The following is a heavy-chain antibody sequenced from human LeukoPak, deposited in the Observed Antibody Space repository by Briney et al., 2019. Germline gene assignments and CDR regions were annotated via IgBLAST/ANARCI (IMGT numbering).Heavy chain of an antibody. CDR1: GFTVSSNY. Sequence: GGYLRLYCAASGFTVSSNYMSWVRQAPGKGLEWVSVIYSGGSTYYADSVKGRFTNSRNNSNNMLFLQMNSLRAEDTAVYYCAKTFYAEQFDYWGQGTLVTVSS. CDR2: IYSGGST. V-gene: IGHV3-66*02. J-gene: IGHJ4*02. D-gene: IGHD1/OR15-1a*01. CDR3: AKTFYAEQFDY.